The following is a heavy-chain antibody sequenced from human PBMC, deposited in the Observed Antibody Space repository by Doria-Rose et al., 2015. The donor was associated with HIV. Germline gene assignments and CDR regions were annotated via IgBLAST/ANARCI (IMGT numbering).Heavy chain of an antibody. CDR1: GGSISHYY. D-gene: IGHD1-26*01. J-gene: IGHJ4*02. CDR3: ARVLSGTYDY. CDR2: IFYTGST. Sequence: QVQLQESGPGLVKPSETLSLTCSVSGGSISHYYWSWIRQPPGKGLKYIGDIFYTGSTNYSPSLKSRVSMSIDTSKTKFSLRLSSVTAADTAVYYCARVLSGTYDYWGQGTLVTVSS. V-gene: IGHV4-59*01.